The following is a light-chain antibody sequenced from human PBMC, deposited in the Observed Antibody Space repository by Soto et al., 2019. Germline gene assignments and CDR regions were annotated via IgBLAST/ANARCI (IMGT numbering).Light chain of an antibody. Sequence: QSALTQPASVSGSPGQSITISCTGTSCDVGGYKYVSWYQHHPGKAPKFMIYDVSNRPSGVSNRFSGSKSGNTASLTISGLQAEDEADYYCSSYASNTTLVIFGGGTKVTVL. CDR3: SSYASNTTLVI. J-gene: IGLJ2*01. CDR1: SCDVGGYKY. V-gene: IGLV2-14*03. CDR2: DVS.